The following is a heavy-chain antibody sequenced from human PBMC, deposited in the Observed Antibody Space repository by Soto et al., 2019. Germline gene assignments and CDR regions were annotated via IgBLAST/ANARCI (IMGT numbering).Heavy chain of an antibody. Sequence: GGSLRLSCAASGFTFSSYGMHWVRQAPGKGLEWVAVISYDGSNKYYADSVKGRFTISRDNSKNTLYLQMNSLRAEDTAVYYCAKDYYYYDSSGYFDYWGQGTLVTVSS. CDR1: GFTFSSYG. V-gene: IGHV3-30*18. CDR3: AKDYYYYDSSGYFDY. J-gene: IGHJ4*02. D-gene: IGHD3-22*01. CDR2: ISYDGSNK.